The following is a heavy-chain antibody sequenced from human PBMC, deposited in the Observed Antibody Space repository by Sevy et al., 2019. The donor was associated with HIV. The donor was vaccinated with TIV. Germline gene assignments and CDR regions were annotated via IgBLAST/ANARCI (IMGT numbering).Heavy chain of an antibody. CDR3: ARDETMVQGVIISGSGMDV. Sequence: ASVKVSCKASGYTFTSYYMHWVRQAPGQGLEWMGIINPSGGSTRYAQKFQGRVTMTRDTSTSTVYMELSSLRSEDTAVYYCARDETMVQGVIISGSGMDVWGQGTTVTVSS. V-gene: IGHV1-46*03. CDR2: INPSGGST. CDR1: GYTFTSYY. D-gene: IGHD3-10*01. J-gene: IGHJ6*02.